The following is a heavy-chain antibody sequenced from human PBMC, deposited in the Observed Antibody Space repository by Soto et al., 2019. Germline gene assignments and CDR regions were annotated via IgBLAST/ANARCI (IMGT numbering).Heavy chain of an antibody. V-gene: IGHV3-30*18. Sequence: QVQLVESGGGVVQPGRSLRLSCAASGFTFSSYGMHWVRQAPGKGLEWVAVISYDGSNKYYADSVKGRFTISRDNSKNTLYLQINSLRAEDTAVYYCAKDLRLFMNDYIWGSYRYVIFGGVDYWGQGTLVTVSS. CDR2: ISYDGSNK. J-gene: IGHJ4*02. CDR1: GFTFSSYG. D-gene: IGHD3-16*02. CDR3: AKDLRLFMNDYIWGSYRYVIFGGVDY.